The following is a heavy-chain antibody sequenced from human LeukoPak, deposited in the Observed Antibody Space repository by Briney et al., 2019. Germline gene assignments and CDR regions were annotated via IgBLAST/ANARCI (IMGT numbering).Heavy chain of an antibody. D-gene: IGHD1/OR15-1a*01. CDR3: ARDTRTGRTVYNWFDP. CDR2: IGEDGSEK. Sequence: PGGSLRLSCAASGFTFSNFWMMWVRQAPGKGLEWVANIGEDGSEKYYVDSVKGRFTISRDNAKNSLYLQMNSLRAEDTAMYYCARDTRTGRTVYNWFDPWGQGTLVTVST. V-gene: IGHV3-7*01. CDR1: GFTFSNFW. J-gene: IGHJ5*02.